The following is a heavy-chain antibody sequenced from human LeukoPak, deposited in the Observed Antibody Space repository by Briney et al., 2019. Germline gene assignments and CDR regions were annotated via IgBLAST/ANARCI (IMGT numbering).Heavy chain of an antibody. J-gene: IGHJ6*03. V-gene: IGHV3-15*01. D-gene: IGHD3-3*01. CDR1: GFTFRNAW. CDR2: IKSKTDCWTT. Sequence: GSLGLSCAGSGFTFRNAWVSWVRQAPGKGLEWVGRIKSKTDCWTTDYAAPVKGRFTISRDDSKNTLYLQMNSLKTEDTAVYYCTTPPAPVFGVVTHYYYYYYMDVWGKGTTVTVSS. CDR3: TTPPAPVFGVVTHYYYYYYMDV.